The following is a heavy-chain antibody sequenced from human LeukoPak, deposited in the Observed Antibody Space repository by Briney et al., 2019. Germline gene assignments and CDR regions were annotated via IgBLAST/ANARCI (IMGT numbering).Heavy chain of an antibody. V-gene: IGHV3-23*01. CDR3: AKAAAERCASIKCYPFDS. Sequence: GGSQRLSCTASGFSFNSYAMNWVRQAPGKGLEWVASIIGPGGDTYHAGSVRGRFTISRDNSKNTLYLQMSHLRVEDTALYYCAKAAAERCASIKCYPFDSWGQGTLVAVSS. CDR2: IIGPGGDT. D-gene: IGHD1-1*01. J-gene: IGHJ4*02. CDR1: GFSFNSYA.